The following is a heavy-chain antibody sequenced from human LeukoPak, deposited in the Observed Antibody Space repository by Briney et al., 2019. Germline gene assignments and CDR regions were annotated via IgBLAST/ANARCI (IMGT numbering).Heavy chain of an antibody. CDR3: ATSSGRGGY. J-gene: IGHJ4*02. Sequence: PGGSLRLSCAASGFTFSSYSMNWVRQAPGKGLEGVSSISSSSSYIYYADSVKGRFTISRDKAKNSMYLQMNSLGAEDTAVYYCATSSGRGGYWGQGTLVTVSS. D-gene: IGHD1-26*01. CDR2: ISSSSSYI. V-gene: IGHV3-21*01. CDR1: GFTFSSYS.